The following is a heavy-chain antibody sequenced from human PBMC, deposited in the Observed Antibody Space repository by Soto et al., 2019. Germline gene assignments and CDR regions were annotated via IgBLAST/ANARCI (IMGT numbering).Heavy chain of an antibody. J-gene: IGHJ4*02. CDR3: AGDYGDWDHFDY. Sequence: QVQLVESGGGVVQPGRALRLSCAASGFTFSGYAMHWVRRAPGKWLEWVSLISSDGNNKYYADSVKGRFTISRYNSKNTLYLQLNSLRPEDTAVYYCAGDYGDWDHFDYGGQGTLITVSS. V-gene: IGHV3-30-3*01. D-gene: IGHD4-17*01. CDR2: ISSDGNNK. CDR1: GFTFSGYA.